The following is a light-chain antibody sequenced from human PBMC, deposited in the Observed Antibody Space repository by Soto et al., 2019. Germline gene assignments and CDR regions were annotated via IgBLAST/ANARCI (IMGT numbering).Light chain of an antibody. J-gene: IGLJ3*02. CDR3: QTWGTGIQV. Sequence: QSVLTQSPSASASLGASVKLTCTLSSGHSSDAIAWHQQQTEKGPRYLMKINSDGSHSKGDGIPDRFSGSRSGAERYLTISSLQSEDEADYYCQTWGTGIQVFGGGTKVTVL. V-gene: IGLV4-69*01. CDR2: INSDGSH. CDR1: SGHSSDA.